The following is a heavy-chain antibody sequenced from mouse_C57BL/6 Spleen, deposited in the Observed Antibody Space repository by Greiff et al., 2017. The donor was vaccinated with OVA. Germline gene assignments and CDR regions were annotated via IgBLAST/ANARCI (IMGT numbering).Heavy chain of an antibody. Sequence: VKLMESGAELVKPGASVKISCKASGYAFSSYWMNWVKQRPGKGLEWIGQIYPGDGDTNYNGKFKGKATLTADKSSGTAYMQLSSLTSEDSAVYFCAREDYYGSSPPWFAYWGQGTLVTVSA. V-gene: IGHV1-80*01. CDR3: AREDYYGSSPPWFAY. D-gene: IGHD1-1*01. J-gene: IGHJ3*01. CDR1: GYAFSSYW. CDR2: IYPGDGDT.